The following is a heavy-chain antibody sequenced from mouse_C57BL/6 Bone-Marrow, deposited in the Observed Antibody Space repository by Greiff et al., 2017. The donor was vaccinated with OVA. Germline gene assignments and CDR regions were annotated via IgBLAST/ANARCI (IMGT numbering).Heavy chain of an antibody. J-gene: IGHJ4*01. CDR2: IYPGGGYT. D-gene: IGHD1-1*01. CDR3: AREDYGSSPSYAMDY. CDR1: GYTFTNYW. V-gene: IGHV1-63*01. Sequence: QVQLKQSGAELVRPGTSVKMSCKASGYTFTNYWIGWAKQRPGHGLEWIGDIYPGGGYTNYTEKFKGKATLTADKSSSTAYMQFSSLTSEDSAIYYCAREDYGSSPSYAMDYWGQGTSVTVSS.